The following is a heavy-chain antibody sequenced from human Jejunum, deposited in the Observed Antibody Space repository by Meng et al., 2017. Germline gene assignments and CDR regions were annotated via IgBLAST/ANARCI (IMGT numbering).Heavy chain of an antibody. Sequence: QVQLQLWGAGLLKPLETLSLTCAVYGGSFSSYFWNWIRQPPGKGLEWIGEINHSGSTNYNPSLKSRVTISVDSSKNQFFLDLSSVTAADTAVYYCASLSSSWSGADYWGQGTLVTVSS. CDR1: GGSFSSYF. CDR3: ASLSSSWSGADY. D-gene: IGHD6-13*01. J-gene: IGHJ4*02. V-gene: IGHV4-34*01. CDR2: INHSGST.